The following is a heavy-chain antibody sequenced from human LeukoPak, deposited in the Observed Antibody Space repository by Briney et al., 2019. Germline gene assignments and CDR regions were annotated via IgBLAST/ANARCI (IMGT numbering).Heavy chain of an antibody. D-gene: IGHD2-21*02. J-gene: IGHJ2*01. Sequence: SETLSLTCTVSGGSISSTNYNWGWIRQPPGKGLEWIGSIYYKGGTYYSPITYYNPSLKSRVTISIDTSKKQFSLKLTSVIAADTAVYYCAREGSPVTALYWYFDLWGRGTLVTVSS. CDR3: AREGSPVTALYWYFDL. CDR2: IYYKGGT. CDR1: GGSISSTNYN. V-gene: IGHV4-39*07.